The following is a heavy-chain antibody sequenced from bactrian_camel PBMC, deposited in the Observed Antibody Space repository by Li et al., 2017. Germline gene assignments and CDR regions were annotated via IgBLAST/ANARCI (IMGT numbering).Heavy chain of an antibody. CDR1: RDIYTFYC. CDR3: AAEARRCLLADQWTY. Sequence: HVQLVESGGGSVQAGGSLRLSCTFSRDIYTFYCLGWFRQAPGQKREAVATIDRFGFMAYAGSVRGRFTLSRDNAKNTLYLQMNSLKPEDTAMYYCAAEARRCLLADQWTYWGQGTQVTVS. V-gene: IGHV3S53*01. D-gene: IGHD2*01. J-gene: IGHJ4*01. CDR2: IDRFGFM.